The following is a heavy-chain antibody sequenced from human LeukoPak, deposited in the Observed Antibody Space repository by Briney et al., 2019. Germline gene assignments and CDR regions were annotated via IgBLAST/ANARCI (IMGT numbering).Heavy chain of an antibody. Sequence: GGSLRLSCAGSGFIFSEHWMSWVRLTPGEGLEWVANIKYDGSQKSYADSVRGRFTISRDNSKNTLYLQMNSLRAEDTAVYYCYYDSSGYYHFDYWGQGTLVTVSS. CDR1: GFIFSEHW. CDR2: IKYDGSQK. D-gene: IGHD3-22*01. J-gene: IGHJ4*02. V-gene: IGHV3-7*01. CDR3: YYDSSGYYHFDY.